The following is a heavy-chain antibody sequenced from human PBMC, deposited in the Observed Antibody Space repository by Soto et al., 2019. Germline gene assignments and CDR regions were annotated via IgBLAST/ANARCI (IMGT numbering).Heavy chain of an antibody. CDR2: IKSKTDGGTT. J-gene: IGHJ3*02. Sequence: PGGSLRLSCAASGFTFSNAWMSWVRQAPGKGLEWVGRIKSKTDGGTTDYAAPVKGRFTISRDDSKSTLYLQMNSLKTEDSALYYCTTSPVPAAMSDAFDIWGQGTMVTVSS. CDR3: TTSPVPAAMSDAFDI. V-gene: IGHV3-15*01. D-gene: IGHD2-2*01. CDR1: GFTFSNAW.